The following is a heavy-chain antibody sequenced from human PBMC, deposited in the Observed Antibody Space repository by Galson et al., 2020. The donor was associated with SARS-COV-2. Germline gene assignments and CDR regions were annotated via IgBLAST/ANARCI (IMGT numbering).Heavy chain of an antibody. CDR1: GGSIRSDTYY. J-gene: IGHJ5*02. V-gene: IGHV4-39*07. CDR3: VSVDEAFDP. Sequence: SETLSLTCTVSGGSIRSDTYYWGWIRQPPGKGLEWVGSVDHRGNTYRNPSLKSRVTLSVDTSNNHFSLKLASVTAADTAVYFCVSVDEAFDPWGQGTLVTVSS. CDR2: VDHRGNT.